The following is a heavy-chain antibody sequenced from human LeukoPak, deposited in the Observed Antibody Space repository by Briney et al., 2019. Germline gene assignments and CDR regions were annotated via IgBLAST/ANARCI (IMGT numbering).Heavy chain of an antibody. D-gene: IGHD3/OR15-3a*01. V-gene: IGHV1-18*01. CDR2: ISAYNGNT. J-gene: IGHJ4*02. Sequence: GASVKVSCQASGYTFTSYGIRWVRPAPGPGREWMGWISAYNGNTNYAQKFQGRVTMTTDTSTSTAYMELRSLRSDDTAVYYCARGGDWLLRYFDYWGQGTLVTVSS. CDR1: GYTFTSYG. CDR3: ARGGDWLLRYFDY.